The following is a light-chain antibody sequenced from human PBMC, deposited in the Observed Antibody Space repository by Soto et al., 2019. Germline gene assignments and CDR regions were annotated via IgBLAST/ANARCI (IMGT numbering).Light chain of an antibody. V-gene: IGKV2-28*01. CDR3: LQALHPFT. J-gene: IGKJ3*01. CDR1: QSLLHSNGYNY. Sequence: DIVMTQSPLSLPVTPGEPASISCRSSQSLLHSNGYNYLDWYLQKPGQSPQLLIYLGSNRSSGVPDRFSGSGSGTYFTQTISRVEAEDVGVYSCLQALHPFTFGTGTKVDIK. CDR2: LGS.